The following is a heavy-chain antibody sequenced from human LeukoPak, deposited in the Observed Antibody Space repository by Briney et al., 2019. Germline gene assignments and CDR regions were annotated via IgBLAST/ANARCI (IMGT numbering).Heavy chain of an antibody. CDR2: INAGNGNT. D-gene: IGHD4-17*01. CDR1: GYTFSNYA. J-gene: IGHJ3*02. CDR3: ARVGSRYGAGAFDI. V-gene: IGHV1-3*03. Sequence: GASVKVSCKASGYTFSNYAIHWVRQAPRQRLEWMGWINAGNGNTKYSQEFQGRVTITRDTSASTAYMELSSLRSEDMAVYYCARVGSRYGAGAFDIWGQGTMVTVSS.